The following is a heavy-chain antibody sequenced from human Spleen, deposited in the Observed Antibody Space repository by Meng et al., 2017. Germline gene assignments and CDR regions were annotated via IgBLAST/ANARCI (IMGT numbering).Heavy chain of an antibody. Sequence: QVQLVQSGAEVKKPGASVKVSCQTSGNTFATFPIHWVRQAHGQRLEWLGWIYAGSGNKKYSEKFQGRVTITRDTSASTAYMELSSLRSEDTAVYYCGRSNDIHCFDPWGQGTLVTVSS. CDR1: GNTFATFP. CDR2: IYAGSGNK. J-gene: IGHJ5*02. CDR3: GRSNDIHCFDP. V-gene: IGHV1-3*01. D-gene: IGHD2-8*01.